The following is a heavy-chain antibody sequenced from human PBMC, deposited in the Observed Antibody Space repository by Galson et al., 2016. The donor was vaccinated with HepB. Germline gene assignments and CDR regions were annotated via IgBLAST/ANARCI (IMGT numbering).Heavy chain of an antibody. CDR2: IYPGDSDP. V-gene: IGHV5-51*01. D-gene: IGHD6-13*01. Sequence: QSGAEVKKPGESLKISCKGSGYSFTSYWIGWVRQMPGKGLEWMGFIYPGDSDPTYSPSFQGQVTISADRSISTAYLQWSSLKASDTAMYYCARPYRGSYSASWYWGFDYWGQGTLVTVSS. J-gene: IGHJ4*02. CDR3: ARPYRGSYSASWYWGFDY. CDR1: GYSFTSYW.